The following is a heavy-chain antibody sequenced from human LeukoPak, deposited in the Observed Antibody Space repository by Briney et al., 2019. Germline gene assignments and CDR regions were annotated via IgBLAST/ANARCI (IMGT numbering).Heavy chain of an antibody. CDR3: ARGYCSGGSCYSRYYYYYYMDV. V-gene: IGHV4-59*12. Sequence: PSETLSLTCTVSGGSISSYYWSWIRQPPGKGLEWIGYIYYSGSTNYNPSLKSRVTISVDTSKNQFSLKLSSVTAADMAVYYCARGYCSGGSCYSRYYYYYYMDVWGKGTTVTISS. CDR2: IYYSGST. D-gene: IGHD2-15*01. J-gene: IGHJ6*03. CDR1: GGSISSYY.